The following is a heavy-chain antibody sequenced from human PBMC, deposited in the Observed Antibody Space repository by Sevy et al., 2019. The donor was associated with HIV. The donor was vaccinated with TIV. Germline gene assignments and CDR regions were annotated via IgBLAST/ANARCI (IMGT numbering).Heavy chain of an antibody. CDR1: EFTFNNAW. J-gene: IGHJ6*02. CDR2: IKTKTDGGTT. V-gene: IGHV3-15*01. Sequence: GGSLRLSCAVSEFTFNNAWISWVRQAPGKGLEWVGRIKTKTDGGTTDYAAPVKGRFTISRDDSKNTLYLQMNSLKIEDTAVYYCTTDGRFPGYYYGMDVWGQGTTVTVSS. D-gene: IGHD3-10*01. CDR3: TTDGRFPGYYYGMDV.